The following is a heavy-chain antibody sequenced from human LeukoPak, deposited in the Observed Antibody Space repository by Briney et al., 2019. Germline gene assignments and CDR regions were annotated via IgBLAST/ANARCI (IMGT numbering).Heavy chain of an antibody. Sequence: SVKVSCRASGGTLNNDAISWVRQAPGQGLEWMGGIIPIFGTANYAQKFQGRVTITADESTSTAYMELSGLRSEDTAVYYCARAHYYDSSGYYSWGQGTLVTVSS. J-gene: IGHJ4*02. CDR2: IIPIFGTA. D-gene: IGHD3-22*01. V-gene: IGHV1-69*01. CDR1: GGTLNNDA. CDR3: ARAHYYDSSGYYS.